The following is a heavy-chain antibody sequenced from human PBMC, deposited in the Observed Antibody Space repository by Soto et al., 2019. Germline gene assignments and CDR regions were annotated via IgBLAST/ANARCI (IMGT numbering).Heavy chain of an antibody. V-gene: IGHV1-2*02. J-gene: IGHJ4*02. CDR1: GYTFTGHY. CDR2: IGPESGAT. Sequence: GASVKVSCKASGYTFTGHYIHWVRQAPEQGPEWMGEIGPESGATRYAQRFQGRVTMTRDMSITTVYMELNNLSPGDTAVYYCGRGRSGQIVVFYWSQGTPVTVSS. CDR3: GRGRSGQIVVFY. D-gene: IGHD1-26*01.